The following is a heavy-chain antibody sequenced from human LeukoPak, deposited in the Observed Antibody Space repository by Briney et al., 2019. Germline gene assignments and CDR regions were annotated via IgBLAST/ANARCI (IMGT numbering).Heavy chain of an antibody. Sequence: GASVKVSCTASGYTFTRYDINWVCQATGQGLEWMGWMNPTSGNTGYAQKFQGRVTMTRNTSISTAYMVLSSLRSEDTAVYYCARVAAAGTPSYAEYFQHWGQGTLVTVSS. J-gene: IGHJ1*01. CDR3: ARVAAAGTPSYAEYFQH. V-gene: IGHV1-8*01. CDR2: MNPTSGNT. D-gene: IGHD6-13*01. CDR1: GYTFTRYD.